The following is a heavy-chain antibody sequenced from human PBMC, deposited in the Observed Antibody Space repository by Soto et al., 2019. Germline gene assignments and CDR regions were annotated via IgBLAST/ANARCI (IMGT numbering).Heavy chain of an antibody. CDR2: INPNSGGT. V-gene: IGHV1-2*02. CDR1: GYTFTAHC. Sequence: QVQLVQSGAEVKKPGASVKVSCKTSGYTFTAHCIHWVRQAPGQGLEWMGWINPNSGGTTYAQKFHARVTMTRDTSISTAYMELSGLTSRDTAVYYCAREVDLTINYGLDGWGHGTPVTVSS. J-gene: IGHJ6*01. D-gene: IGHD3-9*01. CDR3: AREVDLTINYGLDG.